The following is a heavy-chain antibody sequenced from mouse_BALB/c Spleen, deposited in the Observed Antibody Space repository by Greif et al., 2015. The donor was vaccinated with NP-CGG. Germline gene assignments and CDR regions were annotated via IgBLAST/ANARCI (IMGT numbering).Heavy chain of an antibody. V-gene: IGHV5-9-3*01. CDR2: ISSGGSYT. D-gene: IGHD3-3*01. CDR1: GFTFSSYA. J-gene: IGHJ2*01. CDR3: ARRPGTYYFDY. Sequence: EVQLVESGGGLVKPGGSLKLSCAASGFTFSSYAMSWVRQTPEKRLEWVATISSGGSYTYHPDSVKGRFTISRDNAKNTLSLQMSSLRSEDTAMYYCARRPGTYYFDYWGQGTTLTVSS.